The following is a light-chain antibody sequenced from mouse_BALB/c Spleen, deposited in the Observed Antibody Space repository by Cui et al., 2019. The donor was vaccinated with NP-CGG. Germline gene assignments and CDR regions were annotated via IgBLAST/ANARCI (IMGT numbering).Light chain of an antibody. CDR3: APWYSNHWV. CDR1: TGAVTTSNY. J-gene: IGLJ1*01. V-gene: IGLV1*01. CDR2: GTN. Sequence: QSVVTQESALTTSPGETVTLTCLSSTGAVTTSNYANWVQEKPDHLFTGLIGGTNNRVPGVPARFSGSLIGDKAALTITGAQTEDEAIYFCAPWYSNHWVFGGGTKLTVL.